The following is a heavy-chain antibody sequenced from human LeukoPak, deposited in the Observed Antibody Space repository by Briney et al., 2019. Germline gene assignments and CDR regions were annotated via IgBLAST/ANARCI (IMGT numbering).Heavy chain of an antibody. CDR3: AAYRSGTHYNSYYFDD. CDR2: IYHSGST. D-gene: IGHD3-10*01. V-gene: IGHV4-59*08. CDR1: GFTFSSYN. Sequence: SETLSLTCTASGFTFSSYNRSWIRQAPGKGLEWLGYIYHSGSTNYYPSLKSRVTISVDTSKNQFSLKLTSVTAADTAVYYCAAYRSGTHYNSYYFDDWGQGTLVTVSS. J-gene: IGHJ4*02.